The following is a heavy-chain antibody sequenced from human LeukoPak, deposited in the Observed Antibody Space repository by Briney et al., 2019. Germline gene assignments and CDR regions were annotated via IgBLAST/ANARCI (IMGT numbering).Heavy chain of an antibody. CDR1: GGSISSSSYY. J-gene: IGHJ4*02. D-gene: IGHD5-12*01. Sequence: SETLSLTCTVSGGSISSSSYYWGWIRQPPGKGLEWIGSIYYSGSTNYNPSLKSRVTISVDTSKNQFSLKLSSVTAADTAVYYCARRGSGYARGRYYFDYWGQGTLVTVSS. CDR2: IYYSGST. CDR3: ARRGSGYARGRYYFDY. V-gene: IGHV4-39*07.